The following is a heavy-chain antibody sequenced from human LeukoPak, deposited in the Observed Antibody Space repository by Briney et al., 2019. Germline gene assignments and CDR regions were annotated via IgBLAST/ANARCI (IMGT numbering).Heavy chain of an antibody. CDR3: ARGGVHYWNPRY. D-gene: IGHD1-1*01. CDR2: LYTDGTT. CDR1: GFSVSSNY. Sequence: GGSLRLSCVASGFSVSSNYMSWVRRAPGKGLEWVSLLYTDGTTYYASSVEGRFTISRDDSRNTIYLHMNSLRADDTAVYYCARGGVHYWNPRYWGQGTLVTVSS. J-gene: IGHJ4*02. V-gene: IGHV3-53*01.